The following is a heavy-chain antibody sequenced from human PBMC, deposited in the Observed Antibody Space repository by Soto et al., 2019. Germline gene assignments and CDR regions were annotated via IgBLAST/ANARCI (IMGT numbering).Heavy chain of an antibody. CDR3: ARNRRDDAFDI. J-gene: IGHJ3*02. V-gene: IGHV1-8*01. Sequence: ASVKVSCKASGYTFTSCDISWVRQATGQGLEWMGWMNPNSGNTGYAQKFQGRVTMTRNTSISTAYMELSSLRSEDTAVYYCARNRRDDAFDIWGQGTMVTVSS. CDR1: GYTFTSCD. CDR2: MNPNSGNT.